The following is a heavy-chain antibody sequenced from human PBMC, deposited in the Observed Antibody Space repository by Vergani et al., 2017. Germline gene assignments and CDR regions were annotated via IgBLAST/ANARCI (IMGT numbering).Heavy chain of an antibody. CDR2: IKRKTDGGTT. CDR1: EFTFSNAW. Sequence: EVQLVEFGGGLVEPGGSLRLSCVASEFTFSNAWMNWVRRAPGRGLELVGRIKRKTDGGTTDYATSVKGRFTISRDDSKSTLYLQMNSLKTEDTALYYWCRNADLDLWGQGTLVTVSS. CDR3: CRNADLDL. V-gene: IGHV3-15*01. J-gene: IGHJ4*02. D-gene: IGHD4-11*01.